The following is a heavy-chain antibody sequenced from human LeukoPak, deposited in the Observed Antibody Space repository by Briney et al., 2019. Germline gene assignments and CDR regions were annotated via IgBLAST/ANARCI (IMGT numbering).Heavy chain of an antibody. V-gene: IGHV3-15*01. CDR1: GFTFCNTY. CDR2: ITTTSDGRTT. J-gene: IGHJ4*02. Sequence: GGSLRLSCAAPGFTFCNTYMNCVRQAPAKGLEWVGRITTTSDGRTTDYAAPVKGRFIISRDNSKSSLYLQMSSLKTEDTAVYYCAIYITGVYYSGHYWGQGTLVTVSS. D-gene: IGHD3-22*01. CDR3: AIYITGVYYSGHY.